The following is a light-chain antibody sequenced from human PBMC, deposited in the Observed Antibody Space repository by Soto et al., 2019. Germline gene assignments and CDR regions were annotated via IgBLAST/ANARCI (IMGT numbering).Light chain of an antibody. CDR3: QQYNNWPLT. V-gene: IGKV3-15*01. Sequence: EIVLTQSPATLSLSPGERATVXXRASQSVGTYLAWYQQKPGQAPRLXIYGASSRATGIPVRFSGSGSGTEFTLTISSLQSEDFAVYYCQQYNNWPLTFGQGTRLEIK. J-gene: IGKJ5*01. CDR2: GAS. CDR1: QSVGTY.